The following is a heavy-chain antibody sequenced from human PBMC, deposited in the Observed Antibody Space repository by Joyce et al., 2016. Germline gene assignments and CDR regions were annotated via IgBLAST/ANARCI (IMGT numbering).Heavy chain of an antibody. CDR1: GFTFTSSA. CDR3: AAAPDYYDSSGYYYSAFDI. J-gene: IGHJ3*02. CDR2: IVVGSGNT. D-gene: IGHD3-22*01. Sequence: QMQLVQSGPEVKKPGTSVKVSCKASGFTFTSSAMQWGRQARGQRLEWIGWIVVGSGNTNYAQKLQERVTITRDMSTSTAYMELSSLRSEDTAVYYCAAAPDYYDSSGYYYSAFDIWGQGTMVTVSS. V-gene: IGHV1-58*02.